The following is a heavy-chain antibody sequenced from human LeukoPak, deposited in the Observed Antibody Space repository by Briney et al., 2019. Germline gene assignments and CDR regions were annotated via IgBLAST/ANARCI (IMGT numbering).Heavy chain of an antibody. Sequence: SETLSLTCTVSGGSVSSGSYYWSWIRQPPGKGLEWIGYIYYSGSTNYNPSLKSRVTISVDTSKNQFSLKLSSVTAADTAVYYCARDYGGGGHYYYYYYMDVWGKGTTVAVSS. CDR2: IYYSGST. D-gene: IGHD4-23*01. V-gene: IGHV4-61*01. CDR3: ARDYGGGGHYYYYYYMDV. CDR1: GGSVSSGSYY. J-gene: IGHJ6*03.